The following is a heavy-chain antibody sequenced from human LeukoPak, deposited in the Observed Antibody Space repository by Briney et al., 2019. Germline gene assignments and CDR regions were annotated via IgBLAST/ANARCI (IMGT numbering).Heavy chain of an antibody. CDR2: IYYSGST. D-gene: IGHD4-17*01. J-gene: IGHJ4*02. CDR1: GGSISSYY. V-gene: IGHV4-59*08. CDR3: ARKTVTTSAFDI. Sequence: PSETLSLTCTVSGGSISSYYWSWIRQPPGKGLEWIGYIYYSGSTNYNPSLKSRVTISVDTSKNQFSLKLSSVTAADTAVYYCARKTVTTSAFDIWGQGTLVTVSS.